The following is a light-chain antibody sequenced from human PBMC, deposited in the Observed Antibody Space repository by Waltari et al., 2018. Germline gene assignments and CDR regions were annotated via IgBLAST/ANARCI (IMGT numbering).Light chain of an antibody. Sequence: EIVLTQSPGTLSLSPGNRATLSCRASQSVSSSYLAWYQQKPGQAPRLLIYAASSRATGIPDRFSGSGSGTDFTLTISRLEPEDFAVYYCQQYNSSPLTFGWGTKVEIK. CDR1: QSVSSSY. J-gene: IGKJ4*01. CDR3: QQYNSSPLT. V-gene: IGKV3-20*01. CDR2: AAS.